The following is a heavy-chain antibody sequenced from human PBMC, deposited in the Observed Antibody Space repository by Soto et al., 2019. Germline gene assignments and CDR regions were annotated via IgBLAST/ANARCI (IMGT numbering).Heavy chain of an antibody. CDR3: AKDRYSGTYPTDFDY. V-gene: IGHV3-30*18. J-gene: IGHJ4*02. D-gene: IGHD1-26*01. CDR2: ISYDGGNE. CDR1: GFTFSSYD. Sequence: QVQLVQSGGSVVQPGRSLRLSCAGSGFTFSSYDIHWVRQAPGKGLEWVALISYDGGNEKYTESVKDRFTISRDDSHNVAYLQMSSLRTEDTAMYYCAKDRYSGTYPTDFDYWGQGSLVTVSS.